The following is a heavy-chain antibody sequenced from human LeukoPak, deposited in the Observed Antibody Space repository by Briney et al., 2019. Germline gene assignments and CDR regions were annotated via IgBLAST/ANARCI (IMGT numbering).Heavy chain of an antibody. V-gene: IGHV3-7*01. Sequence: GGSLRLSCAASGFTFSSYWTSWVRQAPGKGLEWVANIKQDGSEKYYVDSVKGRFTISRDNAKNSLYLQMNSLRAEDTAVYYCARLVFRATGINWFDPWGQGTLVTVSS. CDR3: ARLVFRATGINWFDP. CDR2: IKQDGSEK. D-gene: IGHD1-26*01. J-gene: IGHJ5*02. CDR1: GFTFSSYW.